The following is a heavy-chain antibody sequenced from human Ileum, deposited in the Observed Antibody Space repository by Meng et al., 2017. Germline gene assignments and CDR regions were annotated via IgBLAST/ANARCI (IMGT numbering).Heavy chain of an antibody. CDR3: ARGYCDSTICYNVGWFDP. Sequence: QLQLQESGPGLVKPSETLSPTSTISGGPISSSRYFWGWIRQPPGKAVEWIGSIYYSGTTFYNPSLSSRVTTSVDTSKNQVSLKLTSVTAADTAVYYCARGYCDSTICYNVGWFDPWGQGTLVTVSS. V-gene: IGHV4-39*01. CDR2: IYYSGTT. CDR1: GGPISSSRYF. D-gene: IGHD2-2*02. J-gene: IGHJ5*02.